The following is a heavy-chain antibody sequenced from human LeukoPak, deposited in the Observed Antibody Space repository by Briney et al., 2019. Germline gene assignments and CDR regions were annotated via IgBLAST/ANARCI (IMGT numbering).Heavy chain of an antibody. V-gene: IGHV4-34*01. CDR3: ARRPSLIDYDSSGYLYYFDY. Sequence: SETLSLTCAVYGGSFSGYYWSWIRQPPGKGLEWIGEINHSGSTNYNPSLKSRVTISVDTSKNQFSLKLSSVTAADTAVYYCARRPSLIDYDSSGYLYYFDYWGQGTLVTVSS. CDR1: GGSFSGYY. D-gene: IGHD3-22*01. CDR2: INHSGST. J-gene: IGHJ4*02.